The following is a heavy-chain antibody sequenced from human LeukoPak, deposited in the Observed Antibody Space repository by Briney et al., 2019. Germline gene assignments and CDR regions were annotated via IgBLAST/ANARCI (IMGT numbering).Heavy chain of an antibody. D-gene: IGHD3-22*01. V-gene: IGHV3-30*04. J-gene: IGHJ4*02. CDR2: IPYDGSNK. CDR1: GFTFSSYA. Sequence: GGSLRLSCAASGFTFSSYAMHWVRQAPGKGLEWVAVIPYDGSNKYYADSVKGRFTISRDNSKNTLYLQMNSLRAKDMAVYYCARDLFPTYYYDSSGYYYACDYWGQGTLVTVSS. CDR3: ARDLFPTYYYDSSGYYYACDY.